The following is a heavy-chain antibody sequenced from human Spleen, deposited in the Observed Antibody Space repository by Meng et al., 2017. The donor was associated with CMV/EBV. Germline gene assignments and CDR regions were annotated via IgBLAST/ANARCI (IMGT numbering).Heavy chain of an antibody. CDR2: IVPILGII. V-gene: IGHV1-69*04. D-gene: IGHD2-2*02. CDR1: GTFSSYA. J-gene: IGHJ5*02. CDR3: ARSLYPYAPEKTRFDP. Sequence: GTFSSYAISWVRQAPGQGLEWMGRIVPILGIINYAQKFQGTVTITADRSTGTAYMELSSLRSEDTAVYYCARSLYPYAPEKTRFDPWGQGTLVTVSS.